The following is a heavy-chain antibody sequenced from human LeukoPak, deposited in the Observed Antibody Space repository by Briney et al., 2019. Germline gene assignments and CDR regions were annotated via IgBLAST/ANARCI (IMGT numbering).Heavy chain of an antibody. CDR3: ARVLVRIVVVPARGDGMDV. V-gene: IGHV4-34*01. CDR1: GGSFSGYY. J-gene: IGHJ6*02. CDR2: INHSGST. D-gene: IGHD2-2*01. Sequence: PSETLSLTCAVYGGSFSGYYWSWIRQPPGKGLEWIGEINHSGSTNYNPSLKSRVTISVDTSKNQFSLKLSSVTAADTAVYYCARVLVRIVVVPARGDGMDVWGQGTTVTVSS.